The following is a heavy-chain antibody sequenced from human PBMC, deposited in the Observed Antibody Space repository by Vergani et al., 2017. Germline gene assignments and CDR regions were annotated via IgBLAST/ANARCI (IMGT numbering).Heavy chain of an antibody. Sequence: EVQLLESGGGLVQPGGSLRLSCAASGFTFSSYDMSWVRQAPGKGLEGVSAISGSGGSTYYADSVKGRFTISRDNSKATLYLQMNSLRAEDTAVYYCAKGTAAAGGYDPWGQGTLVTVSS. D-gene: IGHD6-13*01. CDR1: GFTFSSYD. CDR2: ISGSGGST. J-gene: IGHJ5*02. CDR3: AKGTAAAGGYDP. V-gene: IGHV3-23*01.